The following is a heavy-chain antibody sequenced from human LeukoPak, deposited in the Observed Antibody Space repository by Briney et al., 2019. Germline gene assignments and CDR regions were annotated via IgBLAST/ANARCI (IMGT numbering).Heavy chain of an antibody. V-gene: IGHV3-66*01. J-gene: IGHJ4*02. Sequence: GGSLRLSCAASGFTFSSYAMHWVRQAPGKGLEWVSVIYSGGSTYYADSVKGRFTISRDNSKNTLYLQMNSLRAEDTAVYYCAAGYCSGGSCYGDPPNFDYWGQGTLVTVSS. CDR3: AAGYCSGGSCYGDPPNFDY. D-gene: IGHD2-15*01. CDR1: GFTFSSYA. CDR2: IYSGGST.